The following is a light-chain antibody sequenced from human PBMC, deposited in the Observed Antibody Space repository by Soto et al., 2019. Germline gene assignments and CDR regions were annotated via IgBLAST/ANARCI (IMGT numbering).Light chain of an antibody. Sequence: EIVMTQSPATLSVSPGERATLSCRASQSVSSNLAWYQQKPGQGPRLLIYGASNRATGIPARFGGSGSGTEFTLTISSLQPDDFATYYCQQYNSYPTWTFGQGTKVEIK. CDR2: GAS. CDR1: QSVSSN. CDR3: QQYNSYPTWT. J-gene: IGKJ1*01. V-gene: IGKV3-15*01.